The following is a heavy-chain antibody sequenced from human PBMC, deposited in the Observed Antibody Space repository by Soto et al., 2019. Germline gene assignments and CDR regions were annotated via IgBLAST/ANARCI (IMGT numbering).Heavy chain of an antibody. J-gene: IGHJ5*02. CDR2: IIPIFGTT. CDR1: GGTLGSDA. V-gene: IGHV1-69*06. Sequence: GXSVKVSCKASGGTLGSDAITWVRQAPGQGLEWVGRIIPIFGTTNYAQNLQGRVTISADKSTLTSYMELHSLTSDDTALYYCARDRTDSGYYTNWLDPWGQGTQVTVSS. D-gene: IGHD3-22*01. CDR3: ARDRTDSGYYTNWLDP.